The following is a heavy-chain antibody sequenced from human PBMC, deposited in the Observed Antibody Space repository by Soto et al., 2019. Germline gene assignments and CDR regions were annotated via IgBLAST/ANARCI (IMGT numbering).Heavy chain of an antibody. D-gene: IGHD2-8*01. V-gene: IGHV4-39*01. CDR3: VSQRTSVLTQAYFDY. Sequence: SETLSLTCTVSGGSVSNSNYYWGWIRQSPGKGLEWIGSVYYRGRSYSKSSVKSRVTISVDTSKNQFSLNLNSVTASDTAVYHCVSQRTSVLTQAYFDYWGPGALVTVSS. J-gene: IGHJ4*02. CDR1: GGSVSNSNYY. CDR2: VYYRGRS.